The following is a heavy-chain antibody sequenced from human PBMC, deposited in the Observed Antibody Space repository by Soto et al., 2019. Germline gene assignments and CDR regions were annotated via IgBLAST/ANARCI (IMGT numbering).Heavy chain of an antibody. V-gene: IGHV4-59*01. CDR1: GGSISSYY. Sequence: QVQLQESGPGLVKPSETLSLTCTVSGGSISSYYWSWIRQPPGKGLEGIGYIYYSGSTNYNPSLKSRVTISVDTSKNQFSLKLSSVTAADTAVYYCARGFYVSGYYSSTEYYMDVWGKGTTVTVSS. CDR3: ARGFYVSGYYSSTEYYMDV. D-gene: IGHD3-3*01. CDR2: IYYSGST. J-gene: IGHJ6*03.